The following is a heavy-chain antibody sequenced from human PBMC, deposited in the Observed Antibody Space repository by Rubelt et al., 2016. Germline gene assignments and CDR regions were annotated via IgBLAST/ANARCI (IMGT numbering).Heavy chain of an antibody. CDR3: TRGLVADWFDP. CDR1: GYTFTSYG. D-gene: IGHD2-15*01. Sequence: QVQLVQSGAEVKKPGASVKVSCKASGYTFTSYGISWVRQAPGQGLEWMGWINNKHGGTNSAEKFQGRVTLTRDTSTSTAYMELNSLRPDDTAVYYCTRGLVADWFDPWGQGTLVIVSS. V-gene: IGHV1-18*01. J-gene: IGHJ5*02. CDR2: INNKHGGT.